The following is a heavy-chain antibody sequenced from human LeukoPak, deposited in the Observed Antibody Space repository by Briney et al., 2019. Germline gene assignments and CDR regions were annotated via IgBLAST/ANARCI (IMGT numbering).Heavy chain of an antibody. CDR2: FDPEDGET. Sequence: GASVKVSCKVSGYTLTELSMHWVRQALGKGLEWMGGFDPEDGETIYAQKFQGRVTMTEDTSTDTAYMELSSLRSEDTAVYYCATGYSSGWYYFDYWGQGPLVTVSS. V-gene: IGHV1-24*01. J-gene: IGHJ4*02. D-gene: IGHD6-19*01. CDR1: GYTLTELS. CDR3: ATGYSSGWYYFDY.